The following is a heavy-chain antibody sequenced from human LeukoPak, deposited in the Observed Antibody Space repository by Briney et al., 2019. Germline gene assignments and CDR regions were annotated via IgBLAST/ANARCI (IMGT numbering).Heavy chain of an antibody. CDR3: AKDHSWAPDY. J-gene: IGHJ4*02. V-gene: IGHV3-30*18. CDR2: ISYDGSNK. CDR1: GFTFSSYG. D-gene: IGHD6-13*01. Sequence: PGRSLRLSCAASGFTFSSYGMHWVRQAPGKGLEWVAVISYDGSNKYYADSVKGRFTISRDNSKNTLYLQMNSLRAEDTAVYYCAKDHSWAPDYWGQGTLVTVSS.